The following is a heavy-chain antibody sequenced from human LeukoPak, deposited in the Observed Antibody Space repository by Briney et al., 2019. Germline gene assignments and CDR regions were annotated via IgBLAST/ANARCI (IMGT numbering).Heavy chain of an antibody. J-gene: IGHJ1*01. Sequence: ASVKVSCTASGYTFTSYGISWVRQAPGQGLEWMGWISAYNGNTNYAQKLQGRVTMTTDTSTSTAYMELRSLRSDDTSVYYCATTSSFLADYYDSSGYYYFQHWGQGTLVTVSS. CDR2: ISAYNGNT. CDR3: ATTSSFLADYYDSSGYYYFQH. V-gene: IGHV1-18*01. CDR1: GYTFTSYG. D-gene: IGHD3-22*01.